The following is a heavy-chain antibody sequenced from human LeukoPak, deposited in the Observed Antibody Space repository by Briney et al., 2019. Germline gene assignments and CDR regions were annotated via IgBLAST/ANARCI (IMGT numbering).Heavy chain of an antibody. D-gene: IGHD3-10*01. CDR2: IYTSGST. CDR1: GGSISSYY. Sequence: SESLSLTCTVSGGSISSYYWSWIRQPAGKGLEWIGRIYTSGSTNYNPSLKSRVTMSVDTSKNQFSLKLSSVTAADTAVYYCAREGSDYYGSGSYYRSYYYYMDVWGKGTTVTISS. V-gene: IGHV4-4*07. CDR3: AREGSDYYGSGSYYRSYYYYMDV. J-gene: IGHJ6*03.